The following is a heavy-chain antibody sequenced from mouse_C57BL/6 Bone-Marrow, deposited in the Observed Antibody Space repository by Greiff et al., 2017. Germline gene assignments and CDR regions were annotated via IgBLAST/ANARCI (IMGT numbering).Heavy chain of an antibody. CDR1: GYTFTDYY. CDR2: INPNNGGT. Sequence: VQLKQSGPELVKPGASVKISCKASGYTFTDYYMNWVKQSHGKSLEWIGDINPNNGGTSYNQKFKGKATLTVDKSSSTAYMELRSLTSEDSAVYYCARVGSRRYFDVWGTGTTVTVSS. V-gene: IGHV1-26*01. D-gene: IGHD1-1*01. CDR3: ARVGSRRYFDV. J-gene: IGHJ1*03.